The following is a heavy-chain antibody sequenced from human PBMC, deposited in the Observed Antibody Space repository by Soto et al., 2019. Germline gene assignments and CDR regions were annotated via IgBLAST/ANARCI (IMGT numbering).Heavy chain of an antibody. J-gene: IGHJ6*02. CDR1: GGTFSSYA. V-gene: IGHV1-69*13. Sequence: SVKVSCKASGGTFSSYAISWVRQAPGQGLEWMGGIIPIFGTANYAQKFQGRVTITADESTSTAYMELSSLRSEDTAVYYCARDIVVVVAATPSSNYYYYGMDVWGQGTTVTVSS. CDR2: IIPIFGTA. D-gene: IGHD2-15*01. CDR3: ARDIVVVVAATPSSNYYYYGMDV.